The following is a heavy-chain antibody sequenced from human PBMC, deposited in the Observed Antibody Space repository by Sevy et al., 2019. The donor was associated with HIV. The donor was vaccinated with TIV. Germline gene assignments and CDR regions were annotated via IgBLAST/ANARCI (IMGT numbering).Heavy chain of an antibody. J-gene: IGHJ3*02. Sequence: GGSLRVSCAASGFTFSSYWMSWVRQAPGKGLEWVANIKQDGSEKYYVDAVKGRFTISRDNAKTSLYLQMNSLRAEDKAVYYCAREIVAVAGNDAFDIWGQGTMVTVSS. CDR1: GFTFSSYW. CDR2: IKQDGSEK. D-gene: IGHD6-19*01. CDR3: AREIVAVAGNDAFDI. V-gene: IGHV3-7*01.